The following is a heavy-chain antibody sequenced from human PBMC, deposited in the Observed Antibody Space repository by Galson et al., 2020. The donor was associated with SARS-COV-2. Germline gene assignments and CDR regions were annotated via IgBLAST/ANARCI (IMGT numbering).Heavy chain of an antibody. CDR3: AKEKPIAAAGDPFDY. CDR2: ISGSGGST. V-gene: IGHV3-23*01. D-gene: IGHD6-13*01. CDR1: GLTFSSYA. Sequence: GGSLRLSCAASGLTFSSYAMSWVRKAPGKGQEWVSAISGSGGSTYYADSVKGRFTISRDNSKNTLYLQMNSLRAEDTAVYYCAKEKPIAAAGDPFDYWGQGTLVTVSS. J-gene: IGHJ4*02.